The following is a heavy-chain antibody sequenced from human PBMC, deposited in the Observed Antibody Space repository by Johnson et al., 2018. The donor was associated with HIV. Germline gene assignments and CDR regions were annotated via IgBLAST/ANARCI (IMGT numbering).Heavy chain of an antibody. J-gene: IGHJ3*02. V-gene: IGHV3-53*04. D-gene: IGHD2-2*02. CDR1: EFDVINHY. Sequence: VQLVESGGGLVQPGGSLGLSCGASEFDVINHYMNWVRQVPGKGLEWISLFATGGSTYYADSVKARFTISRDNAKNSLYLQMNSLRAEDTALYYCAKDSGRGYTLGAFDIWGQGTMVTVSS. CDR3: AKDSGRGYTLGAFDI. CDR2: FATGGST.